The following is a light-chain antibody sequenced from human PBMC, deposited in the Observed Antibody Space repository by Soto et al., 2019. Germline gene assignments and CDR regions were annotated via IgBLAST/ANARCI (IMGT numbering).Light chain of an antibody. CDR1: QSILSSSNNKNS. V-gene: IGKV4-1*01. CDR2: WAS. Sequence: DIVMTQSPDSLAVSLGERATINYKSSQSILSSSNNKNSLAWFQQQPGQPPKLLIYWASTRESGVPDRFSGSGSGTDFTLTISSLQAEDVAVYYCQQYYSSVATFGQGTRLEIK. J-gene: IGKJ5*01. CDR3: QQYYSSVAT.